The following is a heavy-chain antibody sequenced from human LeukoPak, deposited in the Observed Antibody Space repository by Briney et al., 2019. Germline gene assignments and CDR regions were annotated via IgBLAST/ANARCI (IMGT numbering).Heavy chain of an antibody. Sequence: PGGSLRLSCAASGFTFSSYGMHWVRQAPGKGLEWVAVISYDGSNKYYADSVKGRFTISRDNSKNTLYLQMNSLRAEDTAVYYCAKDRGYYYDSSLIDYWGQGTLVTVSS. CDR2: ISYDGSNK. D-gene: IGHD3-22*01. V-gene: IGHV3-30*18. J-gene: IGHJ4*02. CDR3: AKDRGYYYDSSLIDY. CDR1: GFTFSSYG.